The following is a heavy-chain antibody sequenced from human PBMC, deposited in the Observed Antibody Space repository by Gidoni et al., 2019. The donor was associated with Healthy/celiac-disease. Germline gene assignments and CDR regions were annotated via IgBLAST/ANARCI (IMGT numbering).Heavy chain of an antibody. V-gene: IGHV3-33*01. Sequence: QVQLVESGGGVVQPGRSLRLSCAASGFTFSSYGMHWVRQAPGKGLEWVAVIWYDGSNKYYADSVKGRFTISRDNSKNTLYLQMNSLRAEDTAVYYCARVGRGDYDFWSGYARPFDYWGQGTLVTVSS. CDR2: IWYDGSNK. CDR3: ARVGRGDYDFWSGYARPFDY. CDR1: GFTFSSYG. J-gene: IGHJ4*02. D-gene: IGHD3-3*01.